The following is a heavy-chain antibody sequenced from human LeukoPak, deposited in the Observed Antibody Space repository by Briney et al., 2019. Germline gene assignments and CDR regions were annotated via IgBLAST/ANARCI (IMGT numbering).Heavy chain of an antibody. Sequence: GGSLSLSCAVSRFTFNRYGMHWVRQAPGKALEGVAFIRYDGSNKYYAHSVKVRFTIYRDNFKNKLYLQMNSLRAKDTAVYYCAKDSYGDYEGYYFDYWGQGTLVTVSS. CDR3: AKDSYGDYEGYYFDY. CDR1: RFTFNRYG. D-gene: IGHD4-17*01. J-gene: IGHJ4*02. CDR2: IRYDGSNK. V-gene: IGHV3-30*02.